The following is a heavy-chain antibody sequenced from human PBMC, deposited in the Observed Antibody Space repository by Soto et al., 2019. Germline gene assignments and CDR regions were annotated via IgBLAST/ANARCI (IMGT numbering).Heavy chain of an antibody. CDR3: ARETTETTVFHX. CDR2: IYYSGST. J-gene: IGHJ4*02. V-gene: IGHV4-61*01. CDR1: GGSVSSVSYY. Sequence: PSDTLSVTFTVSGGSVSSVSYYWSWIRQPPGKGLELIGYIYYSGSTNYNPSLKSRVTISVDTSKNQFSLKLSSVTAADTAVYDCARETTETTVFHXWGQGAPVTVSX. D-gene: IGHD4-17*01.